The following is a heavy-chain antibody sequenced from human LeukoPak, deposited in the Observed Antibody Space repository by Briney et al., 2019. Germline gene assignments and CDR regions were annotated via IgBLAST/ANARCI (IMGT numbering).Heavy chain of an antibody. CDR1: GLTFRNYA. J-gene: IGHJ3*01. D-gene: IGHD4-17*01. CDR3: AKGPNGDYVGAFDS. CDR2: ITGGGIGT. Sequence: GGSLRLSCAASGLTFRNYAMNWVRQAPGKGLEWVSSITGGGIGTSYADSVKGRFTVYRDNSKNTLYLQMNSLRAGDTAVYYCAKGPNGDYVGAFDSWGQGTSVTVSS. V-gene: IGHV3-23*01.